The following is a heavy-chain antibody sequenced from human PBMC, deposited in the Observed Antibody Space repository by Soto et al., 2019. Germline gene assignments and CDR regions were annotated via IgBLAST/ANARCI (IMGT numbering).Heavy chain of an antibody. Sequence: SETRSLTCTVSGGSMIAYYWNWMRQPPGKGLQWIGYTYYSGSTTYNPSLKSRVTISVDSSKNQFSLKLDSVTPADTAVYYCARVRGTAGKRYFDYWGPGTLVTVSS. D-gene: IGHD6-13*01. V-gene: IGHV4-59*01. CDR2: TYYSGST. CDR3: ARVRGTAGKRYFDY. J-gene: IGHJ4*02. CDR1: GGSMIAYY.